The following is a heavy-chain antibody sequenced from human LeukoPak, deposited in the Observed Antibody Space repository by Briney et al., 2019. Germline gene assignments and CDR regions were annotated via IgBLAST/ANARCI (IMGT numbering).Heavy chain of an antibody. CDR3: ARGGDDYGGNSFPCGY. CDR2: INPNSGGT. D-gene: IGHD4-23*01. V-gene: IGHV1-2*02. Sequence: ASVKVSCEASGYTFTGYYMHWVRQAPGQGLEWMGWINPNSGGTNYAQKFQGRVTMTRDTSISTAYMELSRLRSDDTAVYYCARGGDDYGGNSFPCGYWGQGTLVTVSS. J-gene: IGHJ4*02. CDR1: GYTFTGYY.